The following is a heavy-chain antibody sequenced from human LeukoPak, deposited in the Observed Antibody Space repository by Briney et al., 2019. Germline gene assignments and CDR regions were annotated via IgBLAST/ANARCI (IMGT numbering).Heavy chain of an antibody. D-gene: IGHD1-26*01. CDR3: PTEPVEWELLSDY. CDR2: IKSKTDGGTT. CDR1: GFTFSNAW. J-gene: IGHJ4*02. V-gene: IGHV3-15*01. Sequence: GGSLRLSCAASGFTFSNAWMSWVRQAPGKGLEWVGRIKSKTDGGTTDYAAPVKGRFTISRDDSKNTLYLQMNSLKTEDSAVYYCPTEPVEWELLSDYWGQGTLVTVSS.